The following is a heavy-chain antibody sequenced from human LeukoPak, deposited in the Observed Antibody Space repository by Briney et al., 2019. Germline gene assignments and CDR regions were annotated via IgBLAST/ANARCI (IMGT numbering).Heavy chain of an antibody. CDR1: GSTFSSYA. Sequence: ASVKVSCKASGSTFSSYAISWVRQAPGQGLEWMGGIIPIFGTANYAQKFQGRVTITTDESTSTAYMELSSLRSEDTAVYYCARGIAAASTCWFDPWGQGTLVTVSS. V-gene: IGHV1-69*05. CDR3: ARGIAAASTCWFDP. J-gene: IGHJ5*02. D-gene: IGHD6-13*01. CDR2: IIPIFGTA.